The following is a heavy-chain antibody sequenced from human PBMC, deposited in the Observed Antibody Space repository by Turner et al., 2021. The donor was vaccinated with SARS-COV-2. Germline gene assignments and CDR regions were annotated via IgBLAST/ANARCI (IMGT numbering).Heavy chain of an antibody. D-gene: IGHD1-20*01. CDR2: IYSGGRT. V-gene: IGHV3-53*01. CDR1: GFTVSSNY. CDR3: ARDLMEVGGISV. Sequence: EVQLVESGGGLIQPGGSRRRGRVGDGFTVSSNYMSWVRQAPGKGLEWVSVIYSGGRTSYADSVKGRFTISRDNSKNTLYLQMNSLRAEDTAVYYCARDLMEVGGISVWGRWTPFPVSS. J-gene: IGHJ6*02.